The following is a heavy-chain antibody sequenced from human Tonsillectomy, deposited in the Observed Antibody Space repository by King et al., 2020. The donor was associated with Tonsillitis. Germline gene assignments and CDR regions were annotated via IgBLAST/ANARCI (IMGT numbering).Heavy chain of an antibody. D-gene: IGHD3-10*01. CDR3: ARWAGGSGSPTGWFDP. Sequence: LPASGPGLVQPSETLSLTCPVSGGSISSYYWSWIRQPPGKGLEWIACIYHSGSTNYSPSLKSRVTISADTSKNQFSLKLSSVTAADTAVYYCARWAGGSGSPTGWFDPWGQGNLVTVSS. CDR2: IYHSGST. J-gene: IGHJ5*02. V-gene: IGHV4-59*01. CDR1: GGSISSYY.